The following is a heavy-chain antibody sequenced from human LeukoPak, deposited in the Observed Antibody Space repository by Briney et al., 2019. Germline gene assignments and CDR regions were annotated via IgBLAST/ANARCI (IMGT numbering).Heavy chain of an antibody. CDR1: GYTFTSYD. J-gene: IGHJ6*03. Sequence: GASVKVSCKASGYTFTSYDINWVRQATGQGLEWMGWMNPNSGNTGYAQKFQGRVTMTRNTSISTAYMELSSLRSEDTAVYYCARHLWFGEDTNYYYYMDVWGKGTTVTISS. CDR2: MNPNSGNT. D-gene: IGHD3-10*01. CDR3: ARHLWFGEDTNYYYYMDV. V-gene: IGHV1-8*01.